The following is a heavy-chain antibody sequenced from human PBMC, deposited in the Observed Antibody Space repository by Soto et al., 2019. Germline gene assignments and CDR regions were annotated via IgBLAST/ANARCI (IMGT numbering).Heavy chain of an antibody. D-gene: IGHD3-16*02. CDR2: IYHGGTT. CDR3: ARVYVIVVPGNTFDF. CDR1: GYSISSGSY. J-gene: IGHJ4*01. Sequence: PSATLSLTCTVSGYSISSGSYCAWLRQPPGKWPEWIASIYHGGTTFYNPSLKSRITISVDTSNNLFSLKLTSVTAAYTSVYYFARVYVIVVPGNTFDFWGHRTLVTVSS. V-gene: IGHV4-38-2*02.